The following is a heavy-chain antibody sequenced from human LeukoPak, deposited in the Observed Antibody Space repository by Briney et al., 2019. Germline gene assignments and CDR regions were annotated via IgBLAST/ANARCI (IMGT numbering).Heavy chain of an antibody. V-gene: IGHV3-64D*06. D-gene: IGHD2-8*01. CDR2: ISSNEYDT. J-gene: IGHJ4*02. CDR1: GNYW. Sequence: GGSLRLSCAASGNYWMHWVRQAPGKGLEYVSSISSNEYDTYYADSVKGRFTISRDNSKNTLFLQMSSLRAEDTAVYYCVKDLNGTWSFDYWGQGTLVTVSS. CDR3: VKDLNGTWSFDY.